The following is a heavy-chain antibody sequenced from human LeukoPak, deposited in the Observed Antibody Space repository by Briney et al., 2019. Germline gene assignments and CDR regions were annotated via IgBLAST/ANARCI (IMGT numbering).Heavy chain of an antibody. CDR1: GYTFAIYG. CDR3: ARDYCTRGGDCYKEDLFDP. J-gene: IGHJ5*02. D-gene: IGHD2-21*02. CDR2: ISPYDGDT. Sequence: ASVKVSGKASGYTFAIYGISWVRQAPGQGLEWMAWISPYDGDTNYAQNFEGRVTMTTETSTSTAYIELRSLRSDDTAIYYCARDYCTRGGDCYKEDLFDPWGQGTLVTVSS. V-gene: IGHV1-18*01.